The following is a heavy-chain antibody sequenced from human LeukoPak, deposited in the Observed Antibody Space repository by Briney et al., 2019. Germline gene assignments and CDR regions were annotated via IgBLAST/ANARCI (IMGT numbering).Heavy chain of an antibody. V-gene: IGHV3-43*02. CDR1: GFSFDDYA. Sequence: GGSLRLSCAASGFSFDDYAMHWVRQPPGKGLEWVSVISGEGGDTDYVDSVKGRFTISRDNSKDSLYLQMNSLRTEDTALYYCAKEFGYCSGSSCYRYYYYPMDVWGQGTTVTVSS. CDR3: AKEFGYCSGSSCYRYYYYPMDV. J-gene: IGHJ6*02. D-gene: IGHD2-15*01. CDR2: ISGEGGDT.